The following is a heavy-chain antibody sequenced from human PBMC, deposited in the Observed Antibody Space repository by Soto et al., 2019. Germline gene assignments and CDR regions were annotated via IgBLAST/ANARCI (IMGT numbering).Heavy chain of an antibody. Sequence: GASVKVSCKASGYTFTSYGIRWVRQAPGQGLEWMGWISAYNGNTNYAQKLRGRVTMTTDTSTSTAYMELNSLRAEDTAVYYCARGQRIFGVVAAYYYYGMDVWGQGTTVTVSS. CDR2: ISAYNGNT. V-gene: IGHV1-18*01. D-gene: IGHD3-3*01. J-gene: IGHJ6*02. CDR1: GYTFTSYG. CDR3: ARGQRIFGVVAAYYYYGMDV.